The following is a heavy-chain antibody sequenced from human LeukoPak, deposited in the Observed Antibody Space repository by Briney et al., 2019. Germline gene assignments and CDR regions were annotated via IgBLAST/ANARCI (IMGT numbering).Heavy chain of an antibody. J-gene: IGHJ6*03. CDR1: GGSFSGYH. CDR2: INPSGST. CDR3: ARGRHDITMIVVVMTSVSYYLDV. V-gene: IGHV4-34*01. D-gene: IGHD3-22*01. Sequence: SETLSLTCAVYGGSFSGYHWTWIRQSPGKGLEWIGDINPSGSTYYNPSLKSRLTISVDTSKNQFFLKLRSVTAADTAVYYCARGRHDITMIVVVMTSVSYYLDVWGKGTTVTVS.